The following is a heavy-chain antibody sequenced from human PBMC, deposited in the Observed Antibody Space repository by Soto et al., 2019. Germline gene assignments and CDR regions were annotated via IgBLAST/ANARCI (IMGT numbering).Heavy chain of an antibody. CDR1: GGTFGSYA. V-gene: IGHV1-69*13. CDR2: IIPIFGTA. D-gene: IGHD3-22*01. J-gene: IGHJ5*02. CDR3: ARGITMIVVVTSGWFDP. Sequence: SVKVSCKASGGTFGSYAISWVRQAPGQGLEWMGGIIPIFGTANYAQKFQGRVTITADESTSTAYMELSSLRSEDTAVYYCARGITMIVVVTSGWFDPWGQGTLVTVSS.